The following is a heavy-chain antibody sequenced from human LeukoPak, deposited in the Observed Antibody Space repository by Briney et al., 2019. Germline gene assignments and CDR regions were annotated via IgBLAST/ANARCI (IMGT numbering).Heavy chain of an antibody. Sequence: GGSLRLSCAASGFTFSSYEMNWVRQAPGTGLEWVSSISSSSSYIYYADSVKGRFTISRDNAKNSLYLQMNSLRAEDTAVYYCARCDSSGYYSSYWGQGTLVTVSS. CDR2: ISSSSSYI. D-gene: IGHD3-22*01. CDR1: GFTFSSYE. V-gene: IGHV3-21*01. CDR3: ARCDSSGYYSSY. J-gene: IGHJ4*02.